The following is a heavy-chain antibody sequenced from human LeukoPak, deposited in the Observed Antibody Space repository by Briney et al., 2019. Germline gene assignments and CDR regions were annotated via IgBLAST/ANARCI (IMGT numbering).Heavy chain of an antibody. D-gene: IGHD2-2*01. V-gene: IGHV1-8*01. CDR1: GYTFTSYD. CDR2: MNPNSGNT. CDR3: ARRYCSSTSCYSVYFQH. Sequence: ASVKVSCKASGYTFTSYDINWVRQATGQGLEWMGWMNPNSGNTGYAQKFQGRVTMTRNTSISTAYMELGSLRSEDTAVYYCARRYCSSTSCYSVYFQHWGQGTLVTVSS. J-gene: IGHJ1*01.